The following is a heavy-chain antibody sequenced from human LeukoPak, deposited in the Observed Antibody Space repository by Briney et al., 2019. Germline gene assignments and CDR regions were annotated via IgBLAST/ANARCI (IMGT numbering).Heavy chain of an antibody. CDR2: ISSSSSYI. Sequence: SGGSLRLSCAASGFTFSSYSMNWVRQAPGKGLEWVSSISSSSSYIYYADSVKGRFTISRDNAKNSLYLQMNSLRAEDTAVYYCARGYYYGPGSPSYWGQGTLVTVSS. J-gene: IGHJ4*02. V-gene: IGHV3-21*01. D-gene: IGHD3-10*01. CDR1: GFTFSSYS. CDR3: ARGYYYGPGSPSY.